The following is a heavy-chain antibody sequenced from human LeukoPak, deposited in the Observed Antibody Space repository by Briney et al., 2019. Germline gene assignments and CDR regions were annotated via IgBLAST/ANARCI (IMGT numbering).Heavy chain of an antibody. Sequence: GASVKVSCKASGYTFTSNVIIWVRQAPGQGLEWMGGIIPIFGTANYAQKFQGRVTITADKSTSTAYMELSSLRSEDTAVYYCASPGRGYSGYESYYFDYWGQGTLVTVSS. CDR2: IIPIFGTA. V-gene: IGHV1-69*06. D-gene: IGHD5-12*01. CDR3: ASPGRGYSGYESYYFDY. CDR1: GYTFTSNV. J-gene: IGHJ4*02.